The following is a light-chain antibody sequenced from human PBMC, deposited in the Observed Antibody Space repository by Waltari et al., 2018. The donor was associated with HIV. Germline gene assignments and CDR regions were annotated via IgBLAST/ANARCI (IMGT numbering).Light chain of an antibody. CDR1: STTKYY. J-gene: IGLJ2*01. CDR3: HYRDSAANLRVV. V-gene: IGLV3-19*01. Sequence: SSELTQYPVLSVAFGQTLRIRSQGDSTTKYYDSLYQLTQGQAPALVIYYQNNRPSGIPDRFSGSSSGDTASLTITGAQAEDEADYYCHYRDSAANLRVVFGGGTRVTVL. CDR2: YQN.